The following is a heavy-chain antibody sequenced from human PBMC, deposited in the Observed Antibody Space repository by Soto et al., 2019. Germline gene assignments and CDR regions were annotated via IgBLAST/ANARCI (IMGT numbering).Heavy chain of an antibody. D-gene: IGHD3-3*01. CDR1: GGSISSYY. V-gene: IGHV4-59*01. CDR2: IYYSGST. J-gene: IGHJ4*02. Sequence: SETLSLTCTVSGGSISSYYWSWIRQPPGKGLEWIGYIYYSGSTNYNPSLKSRVTISVDTSKNQFSLKLSSVTAADTAVYYCARAPSSIAIFGVLSDYYFDYWGQGTLVTGSS. CDR3: ARAPSSIAIFGVLSDYYFDY.